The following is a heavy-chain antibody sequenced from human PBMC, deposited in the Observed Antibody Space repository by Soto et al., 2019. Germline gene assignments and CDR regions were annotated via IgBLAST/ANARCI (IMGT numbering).Heavy chain of an antibody. CDR1: GGSISSSSYY. CDR2: IYYSGST. J-gene: IGHJ5*02. CDR3: ARPLGELLYNWFDP. D-gene: IGHD3-10*01. V-gene: IGHV4-39*01. Sequence: PSETLSLTCTVSGGSISSSSYYWGWIRQPPGKGLEWIGSIYYSGSTYYNPSLKSRVTISVDTSKNQFSLKLSSVTAADTAVYYCARPLGELLYNWFDPWGQGTLVTVS.